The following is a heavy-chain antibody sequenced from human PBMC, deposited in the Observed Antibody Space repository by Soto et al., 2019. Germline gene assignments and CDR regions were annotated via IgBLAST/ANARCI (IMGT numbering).Heavy chain of an antibody. CDR2: ISGSGAYT. J-gene: IGHJ4*02. Sequence: PGGSLRLSCAASGFTFSTYAMNWVRQPPGKGLEWVPSISGSGAYTYYADSVQGRFTISRDNSKNTLNLQMNSLRAEDTAVYYCARDRHPYSTKYYFDYWGQGTLVTVSS. V-gene: IGHV3-23*01. CDR3: ARDRHPYSTKYYFDY. D-gene: IGHD2-2*01. CDR1: GFTFSTYA.